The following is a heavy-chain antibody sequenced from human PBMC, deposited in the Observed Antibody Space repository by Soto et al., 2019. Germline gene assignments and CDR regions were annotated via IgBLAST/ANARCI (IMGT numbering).Heavy chain of an antibody. D-gene: IGHD3-22*01. CDR3: AESGWGVYYPNY. CDR1: GFTFSSYA. V-gene: IGHV3-23*01. CDR2: ISGSGGST. J-gene: IGHJ4*02. Sequence: EVQLLESGGGLVQPGGSLRLSCAASGFTFSSYAMSWVRQAPGKGLEWDSAISGSGGSTYYADSVKGRFTVSRDNSKNTLYRQMNSLRAEDTAVYYCAESGWGVYYPNYWGQGTLVTVSS.